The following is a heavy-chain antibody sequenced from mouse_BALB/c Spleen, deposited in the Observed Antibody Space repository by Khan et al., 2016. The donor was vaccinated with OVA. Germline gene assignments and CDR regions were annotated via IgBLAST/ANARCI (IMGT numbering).Heavy chain of an antibody. V-gene: IGHV14-3*02. CDR1: GLTITDTY. CDR2: IDPPNGNT. J-gene: IGHJ2*01. Sequence: VQLKESGAELVKPWATVKLSCTVSGLTITDTYIHWLKQWPEQGLEWIGRIDPPNGNTKYDPKFQGKATITADTPSNSAYLQDSGLTYEDTAVYYYARMARKWGQGTTLTVSS. CDR3: ARMARK.